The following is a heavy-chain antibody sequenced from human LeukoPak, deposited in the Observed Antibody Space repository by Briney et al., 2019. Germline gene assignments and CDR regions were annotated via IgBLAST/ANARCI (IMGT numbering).Heavy chain of an antibody. J-gene: IGHJ5*02. D-gene: IGHD6-13*01. CDR1: GYTFTGYY. Sequence: ASVKVSCKASGYTFTGYYMHWVRQAPGQGLEWMGWINPNSGGTNCAQKFQGRVTMTRDTSISTAYMELSRLRSDDTAVYYCAREGSSWYGMTYWFDPWGQGTLVTVSS. V-gene: IGHV1-2*02. CDR3: AREGSSWYGMTYWFDP. CDR2: INPNSGGT.